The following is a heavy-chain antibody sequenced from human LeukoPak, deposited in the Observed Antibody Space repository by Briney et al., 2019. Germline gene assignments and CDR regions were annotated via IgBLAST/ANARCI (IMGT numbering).Heavy chain of an antibody. CDR2: IDKKDKGYATAT. J-gene: IGHJ5*02. CDR1: GFTFSGSA. V-gene: IGHV3-73*01. D-gene: IGHD1-26*01. CDR3: TRDSGTYNWFDP. Sequence: GGSLRLSCAASGFTFSGSAIHWVRQSSGKGLEWVGQIDKKDKGYATATAYAASVKRRFTISRDDSINTAYLQRKSLKTEDTALYYCTRDSGTYNWFDPWGQGTLVTVSS.